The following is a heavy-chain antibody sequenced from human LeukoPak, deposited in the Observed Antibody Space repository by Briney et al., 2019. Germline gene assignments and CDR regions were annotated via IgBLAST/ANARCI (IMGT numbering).Heavy chain of an antibody. V-gene: IGHV4-39*07. CDR1: GGSISSSRYF. Sequence: SETLSLTCTVSGGSISSSRYFWGWIRQPPGKGLEWIGSISYSGSTYYNSPLKSRVTISVDTSKNHFSLMLRSVTAADTAVYYCARDNYYGSGGEKDDGFDIWGQGTFVTVSS. D-gene: IGHD3-10*01. CDR3: ARDNYYGSGGEKDDGFDI. CDR2: ISYSGST. J-gene: IGHJ3*02.